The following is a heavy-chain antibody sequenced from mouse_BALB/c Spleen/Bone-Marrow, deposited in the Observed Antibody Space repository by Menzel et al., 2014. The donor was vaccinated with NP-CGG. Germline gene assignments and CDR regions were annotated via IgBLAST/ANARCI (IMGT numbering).Heavy chain of an antibody. CDR1: GFSFSNYG. J-gene: IGHJ3*01. D-gene: IGHD2-4*01. CDR2: ISGDGRYT. CDR3: ARHAYYDQTEVSFVY. V-gene: IGHV5-9-2*01. Sequence: EVQLQESGGGLVKSGGSLKLSCAASGFSFSNYGMSWVRQTSEKRLEWVATISGDGRYTFYSDSVKGRFTISRDNAKNNLYLQLSSLRSEDTALYYCARHAYYDQTEVSFVYWGQGTLVTVSA.